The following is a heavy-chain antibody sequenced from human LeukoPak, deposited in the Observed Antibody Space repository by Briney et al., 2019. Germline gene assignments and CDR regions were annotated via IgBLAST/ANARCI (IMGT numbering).Heavy chain of an antibody. CDR2: IWYDGSNK. Sequence: GGSLRLSCAASGFTFSNYGMHWVRQAPGKGPEWVAVIWYDGSNKYYADSVKGRFTISRDNSKNTLYLQMNSLRAEDTAVYYCAGNYGPYYFDYWGQGTLVTVSS. CDR3: AGNYGPYYFDY. J-gene: IGHJ4*02. D-gene: IGHD3-10*01. V-gene: IGHV3-33*01. CDR1: GFTFSNYG.